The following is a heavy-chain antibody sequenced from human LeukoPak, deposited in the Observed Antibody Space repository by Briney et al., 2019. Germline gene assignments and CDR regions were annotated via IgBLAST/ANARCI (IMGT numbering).Heavy chain of an antibody. J-gene: IGHJ6*02. CDR1: GGSISSSGYY. CDR3: ARGRIGYCSSTSCYTGYSYGTNYYYYGMDV. CDR2: VDYTGIT. Sequence: PSETLSLTCTVSGGSISSSGYYWGWIRQPPGKGLEWIGSVDYTGITSHSPSLKSRVTISVDTSKNQFSLKLSSVTAADTAVYYCARGRIGYCSSTSCYTGYSYGTNYYYYGMDVWGQGTTVTVSS. D-gene: IGHD2-2*02. V-gene: IGHV4-39*07.